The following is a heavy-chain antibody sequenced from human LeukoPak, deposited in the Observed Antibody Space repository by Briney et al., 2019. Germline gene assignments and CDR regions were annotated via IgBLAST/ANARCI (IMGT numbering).Heavy chain of an antibody. V-gene: IGHV4-59*12. J-gene: IGHJ4*02. CDR2: IYYSGST. CDR1: GGSISNYY. D-gene: IGHD6-13*01. CDR3: ARAPTSWYFDY. Sequence: SDPLSLTCTVSGGSISNYYWSCIRQPPGKGLEWIGYIYYSGSTNYNPSLKSPVTISVDTSKNQVSLTLSSVPAADTAVYYCARAPTSWYFDYWGQGTPVTDSS.